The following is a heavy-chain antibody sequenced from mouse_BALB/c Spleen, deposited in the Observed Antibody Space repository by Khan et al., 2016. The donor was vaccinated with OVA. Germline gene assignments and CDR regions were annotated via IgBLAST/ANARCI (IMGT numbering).Heavy chain of an antibody. V-gene: IGHV3-2*02. CDR2: ISYSGST. Sequence: EVKLLESGPGLVKPSQSLSLTCTVTGYSITSDYAWNWIRQFPGNKLEWMGYISYSGSTSYKPSLTSRISITRDTSKNQFFLQLNSVTTEDTATYYCARSIMANWGQGTTLTGSS. CDR3: ARSIMAN. J-gene: IGHJ2*01. CDR1: GYSITSDYA.